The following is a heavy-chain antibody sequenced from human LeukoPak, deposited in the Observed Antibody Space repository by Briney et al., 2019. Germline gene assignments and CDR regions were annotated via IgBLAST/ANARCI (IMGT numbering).Heavy chain of an antibody. D-gene: IGHD1-20*01. V-gene: IGHV3-7*01. CDR3: ARDAAYNWYRDYYYYMDV. Sequence: GGSLRLSCSASGFTFSSFAMSWVRQAPGKGLEWVANIKQDGSEKYYVDSVKGRFTISRDNAKNSLYLQMNSLRAEDTAVYYCARDAAYNWYRDYYYYMDVWGKGTTVTVSS. CDR1: GFTFSSFA. CDR2: IKQDGSEK. J-gene: IGHJ6*03.